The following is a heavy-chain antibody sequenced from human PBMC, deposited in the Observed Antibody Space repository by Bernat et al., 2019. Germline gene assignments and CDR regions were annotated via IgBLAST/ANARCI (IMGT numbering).Heavy chain of an antibody. V-gene: IGHV3-21*05. D-gene: IGHD2-15*01. CDR3: ARVSSAVTYDGY. J-gene: IGHJ4*02. CDR1: GFTFSSYS. Sequence: EVQLVDSGGGLVKPGGSLRLSCAASGFTFSSYSMNWVRQAPGKWLEWVSYISSSSSYIYYSDSVKGRFTISRDNAKHSLYLQMNSLRAEDKAVYYCARVSSAVTYDGYWGQGTLVTVSS. CDR2: ISSSSSYI.